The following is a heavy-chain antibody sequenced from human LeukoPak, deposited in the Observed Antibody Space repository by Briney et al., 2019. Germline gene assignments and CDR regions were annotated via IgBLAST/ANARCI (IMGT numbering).Heavy chain of an antibody. J-gene: IGHJ3*01. CDR2: ISGSDFST. Sequence: GGSLRLSCAVSGFTFSNFAMNWVRRAPGKGLEWVSGISGSDFSTYYAASVKGRFTISRDNSKNTVYLQINSLRADDTAVYFCAKGGGSGSPYAFDFWGQGAMVTVSS. D-gene: IGHD1-26*01. CDR3: AKGGGSGSPYAFDF. CDR1: GFTFSNFA. V-gene: IGHV3-23*01.